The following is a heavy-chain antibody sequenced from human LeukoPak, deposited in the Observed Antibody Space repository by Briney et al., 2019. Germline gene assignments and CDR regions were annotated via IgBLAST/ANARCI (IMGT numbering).Heavy chain of an antibody. D-gene: IGHD5-12*01. CDR2: ISYDGSNK. Sequence: PGRSLRLSCAASGFTFSSYAMHWVRQAPGKGLEWVAVISYDGSNKYCADSVKGRFTISRDNSKNTLYLQMNSLRAEDTAVYYCARDPTRGGYSGYVGYYFDYWGQGTLVTVSS. J-gene: IGHJ4*02. V-gene: IGHV3-30-3*01. CDR3: ARDPTRGGYSGYVGYYFDY. CDR1: GFTFSSYA.